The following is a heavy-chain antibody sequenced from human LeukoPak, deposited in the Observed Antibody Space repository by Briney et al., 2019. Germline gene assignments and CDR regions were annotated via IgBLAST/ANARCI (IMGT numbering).Heavy chain of an antibody. J-gene: IGHJ4*02. CDR1: GFTFSSYV. CDR3: ARGDGNLF. CDR2: ISDSGASA. V-gene: IGHV3-23*01. D-gene: IGHD1-14*01. Sequence: GGSLRLSCAASGFTFSSYVMNWVRQAPGKGLEWVSTISDSGASAYYADSVRGRFTISRDNAKNSLYLQMNSLRAEDTAVYYCARGDGNLFWGQGTLVTVSS.